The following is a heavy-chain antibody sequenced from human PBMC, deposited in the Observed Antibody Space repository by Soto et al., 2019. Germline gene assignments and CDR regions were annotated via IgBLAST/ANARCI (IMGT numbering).Heavy chain of an antibody. D-gene: IGHD1-1*01. Sequence: GSLRLSCAASGFTFSSYGMHWVRQAPGKGLEWVAVIWYDGSNKYYADSVKGRFTISRDNSKNTLYLQMNSLRAEDTAVYYCARGHQGGYDFDYWGQGTLVTVSS. J-gene: IGHJ4*02. CDR2: IWYDGSNK. V-gene: IGHV3-33*01. CDR1: GFTFSSYG. CDR3: ARGHQGGYDFDY.